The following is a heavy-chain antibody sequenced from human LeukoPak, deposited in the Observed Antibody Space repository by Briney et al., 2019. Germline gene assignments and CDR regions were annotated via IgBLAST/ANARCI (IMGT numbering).Heavy chain of an antibody. CDR3: ARAPDYGSGSYWVYFDY. D-gene: IGHD3-10*01. CDR1: GYTFTGYY. Sequence: ASVKVSCKASGYTFTGYYMHWVRQAPGQGLEWMGWINPKSGGTNYAQKFQGRVTMTRDTSISTAYMELSRLRSDDTAVYYCARAPDYGSGSYWVYFDYWGQGTLVTVSS. V-gene: IGHV1-2*02. CDR2: INPKSGGT. J-gene: IGHJ4*02.